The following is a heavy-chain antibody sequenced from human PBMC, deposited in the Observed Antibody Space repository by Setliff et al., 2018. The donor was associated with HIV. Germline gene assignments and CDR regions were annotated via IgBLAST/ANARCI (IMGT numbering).Heavy chain of an antibody. Sequence: KPSETLSLTCTVIGASVSMPGWWGWVRQSPGKRLEWIGEVSDGGTMYNPSLQGRATTSVDRSKNQFSLGLRSVTAADTAVYYCVKEGRTSTVFDYWGQGVMVTVSS. CDR2: VSDGGT. J-gene: IGHJ4*02. CDR1: GASVSMPGW. V-gene: IGHV4-4*02. D-gene: IGHD1-7*01. CDR3: VKEGRTSTVFDY.